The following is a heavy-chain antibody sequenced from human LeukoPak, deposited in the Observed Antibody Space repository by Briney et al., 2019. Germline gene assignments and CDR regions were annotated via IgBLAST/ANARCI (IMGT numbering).Heavy chain of an antibody. CDR1: GFTFSGYW. CDR3: ARGSGWVDY. D-gene: IGHD6-19*01. Sequence: QPGGSLRLSCAASGFTFSGYWISWVRQAPGRGLEWVANIKQDGRDKYYLAPVKGRFTISRENAKNSLYLQMNSLRAEYTAVYYCARGSGWVDYWGQGTLVTVSS. V-gene: IGHV3-7*01. CDR2: IKQDGRDK. J-gene: IGHJ4*02.